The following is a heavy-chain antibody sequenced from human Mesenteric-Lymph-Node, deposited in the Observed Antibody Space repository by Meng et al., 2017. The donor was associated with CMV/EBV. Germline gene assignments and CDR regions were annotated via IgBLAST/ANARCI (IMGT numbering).Heavy chain of an antibody. CDR2: ISGSGSGDST. D-gene: IGHD3-3*01. V-gene: IGHV3-23*01. CDR3: AKGHNWSGNYIAYFDY. CDR1: GFTFSNYA. Sequence: AGCLRPSCAASGFTFSNYAMSWVRQAPGEGLQWVSTISGSGSGDSTYNADAVKGRFTISRDNSKNTLYLQMNRLRAEDTAVYYCAKGHNWSGNYIAYFDYWGQGTLVTVSS. J-gene: IGHJ4*02.